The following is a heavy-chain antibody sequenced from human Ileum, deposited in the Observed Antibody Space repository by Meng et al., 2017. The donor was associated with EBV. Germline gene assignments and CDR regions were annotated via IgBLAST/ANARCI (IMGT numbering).Heavy chain of an antibody. J-gene: IGHJ4*02. CDR3: ARGFYTYGSSCFDY. D-gene: IGHD6-13*01. Sequence: QVQLQQWGAGLLNPLETLSLTCAVYGGSFSGYYWTWIRQPPGKGLEWIGEINHSGSTNYNPSLKSRVTISVDKNQFSLKLSSVTAADTAVYYCARGFYTYGSSCFDYWGQGTLVTVSS. CDR2: INHSGST. CDR1: GGSFSGYY. V-gene: IGHV4-34*01.